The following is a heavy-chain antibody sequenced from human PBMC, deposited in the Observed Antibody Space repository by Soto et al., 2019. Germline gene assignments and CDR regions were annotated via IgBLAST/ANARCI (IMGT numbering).Heavy chain of an antibody. CDR3: ARGQTYYWYFDL. Sequence: VASVKVSCKASGGTFSSYAISWVRQAPGQGLEWMGGIIPIFGTANYAQKFQGRVTITADESTSTAYMELSSLRSEDTAVYYCARGQTYYWYFDLWGRGTLVTVSS. CDR2: IIPIFGTA. V-gene: IGHV1-69*13. J-gene: IGHJ2*01. CDR1: GGTFSSYA.